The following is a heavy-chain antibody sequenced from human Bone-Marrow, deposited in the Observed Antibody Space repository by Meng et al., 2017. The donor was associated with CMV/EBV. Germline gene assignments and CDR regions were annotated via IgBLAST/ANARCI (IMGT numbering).Heavy chain of an antibody. V-gene: IGHV1-2*02. CDR2: INPNSGGT. CDR1: GYTFTGYY. J-gene: IGHJ5*02. D-gene: IGHD6-19*01. CDR3: ARDTGYSSGWDTPSFGGWFDP. Sequence: ASVKVSCKASGYTFTGYYMHWVRQAPGQGLEWMGWINPNSGGTNYAQKFQGRVTMTRDTSISTAYMELSRLRSDDTAVYYWARDTGYSSGWDTPSFGGWFDPWGQGTLVTVSS.